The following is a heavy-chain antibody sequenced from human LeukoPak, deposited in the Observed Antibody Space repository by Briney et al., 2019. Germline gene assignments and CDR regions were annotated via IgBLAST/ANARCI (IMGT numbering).Heavy chain of an antibody. CDR1: GFTFNYYS. CDR2: ITNGGNYI. V-gene: IGHV3-21*01. J-gene: IGHJ4*02. D-gene: IGHD6-13*01. Sequence: GSLRLSCAASGFTFNYYSMNWVRQAPGKGLEWVSSITNGGNYIYYADSVRGRFTISRDNAKNSLYLQMNSLRADDTAVYYCARDWGSWDFDYWGQGTLVTVSS. CDR3: ARDWGSWDFDY.